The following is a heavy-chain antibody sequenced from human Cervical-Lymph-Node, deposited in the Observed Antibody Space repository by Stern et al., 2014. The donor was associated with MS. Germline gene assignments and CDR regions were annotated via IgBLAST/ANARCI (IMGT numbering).Heavy chain of an antibody. CDR3: AREADYLLYYFDY. J-gene: IGHJ4*02. D-gene: IGHD2-15*01. Sequence: VQLVESGGGVVQPGRSLRLSCAASGFTFSSYGMHWVRQAPGKGLERVAVIWYDGSNKYYADFVKGRFTISRDNSKNTLYLQMNSLRAEDTAVYYCAREADYLLYYFDYWGQGTLVTVSS. CDR2: IWYDGSNK. CDR1: GFTFSSYG. V-gene: IGHV3-33*01.